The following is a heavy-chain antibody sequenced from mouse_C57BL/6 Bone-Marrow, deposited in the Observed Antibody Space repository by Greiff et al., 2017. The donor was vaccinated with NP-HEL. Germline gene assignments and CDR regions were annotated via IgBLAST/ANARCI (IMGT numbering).Heavy chain of an antibody. CDR2: IYPGDGDT. V-gene: IGHV1-82*01. Sequence: QVQLQQSGPELVKPGASVKISCKASGYAFSSSWMNWVKQRPGKGLEWIGRIYPGDGDTNYIGKFKGKATLTADTSSSTAYMQLSSLTSEDSAVYFCAREEGMAYWGQGTSVTVSS. CDR1: GYAFSSSW. J-gene: IGHJ4*01. CDR3: AREEGMAY.